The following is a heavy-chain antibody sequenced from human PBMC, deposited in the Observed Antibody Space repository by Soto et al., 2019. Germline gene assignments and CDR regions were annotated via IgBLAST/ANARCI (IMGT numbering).Heavy chain of an antibody. D-gene: IGHD3-10*01. Sequence: PSETLSLTCAVYGGSFSGYYWSWIRQPPGKGLEWIGEINHSGSTNYNPSLKSRVTISVDTSKNQFSLKLSSVTAADTAVYYCASRRTGASAKSSWFDPWGQGTLVTVSS. CDR1: GGSFSGYY. V-gene: IGHV4-34*01. J-gene: IGHJ5*02. CDR3: ASRRTGASAKSSWFDP. CDR2: INHSGST.